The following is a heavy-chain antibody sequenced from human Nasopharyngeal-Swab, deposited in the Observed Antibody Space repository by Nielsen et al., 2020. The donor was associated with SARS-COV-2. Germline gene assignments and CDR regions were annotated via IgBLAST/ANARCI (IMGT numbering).Heavy chain of an antibody. D-gene: IGHD1-26*01. CDR3: AKDRNSAYYYYYMDV. V-gene: IGHV3-23*01. CDR2: VSGRDST. J-gene: IGHJ6*03. Sequence: WIRQPPGKGLEWVSSVSGRDSTYYADSVKGRFTISRDISKNTLYLQMNSLRAEDTAVYYCAKDRNSAYYYYYMDVWARGPRSPSP.